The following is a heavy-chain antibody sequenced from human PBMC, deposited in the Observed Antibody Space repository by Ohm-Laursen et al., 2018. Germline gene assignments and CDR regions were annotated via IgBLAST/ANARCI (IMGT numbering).Heavy chain of an antibody. J-gene: IGHJ4*02. Sequence: GTLSLTCTVSGGSISSYYWTWIRQPPGKGLEWIGEINHSGSTNYNPSLKSRDTISVDTSKNQFSLKLSSVTATDTAVYFCARQRNSFQPIDYWGQGTLVTVSS. D-gene: IGHD2/OR15-2a*01. V-gene: IGHV4-59*08. CDR1: GGSISSYY. CDR2: INHSGST. CDR3: ARQRNSFQPIDY.